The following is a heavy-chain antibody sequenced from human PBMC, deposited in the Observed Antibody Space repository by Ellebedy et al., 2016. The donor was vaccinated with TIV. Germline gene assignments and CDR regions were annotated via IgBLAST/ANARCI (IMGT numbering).Heavy chain of an antibody. J-gene: IGHJ6*02. V-gene: IGHV4-39*07. D-gene: IGHD2-21*01. CDR2: IFYSGRT. Sequence: MPSETLSLTCTVSGGSISSSDHYRGWIRQPPGKGLEWIGNIFYSGRTYYNPSLKSRVTVSVDTSKNQFSLKVRSVTAADTAVYYCARDGVRLGMDVWGQGTTVTVSS. CDR3: ARDGVRLGMDV. CDR1: GGSISSSDHY.